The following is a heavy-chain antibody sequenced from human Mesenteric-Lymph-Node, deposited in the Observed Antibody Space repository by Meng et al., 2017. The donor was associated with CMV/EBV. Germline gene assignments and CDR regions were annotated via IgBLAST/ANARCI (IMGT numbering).Heavy chain of an antibody. CDR3: AREDEFLNWFDP. CDR2: ISYGGST. V-gene: IGHV4-31*02. CDR1: GGSISSGASR. Sequence: VPGGSISSGASRWTWLRHLPGKGLEWIGYISYGGSTYYNPSLRSRLIISVDTSNNQFSLKLSSVTAADTAVYYCAREDEFLNWFDPWGQGTLVTVSS. D-gene: IGHD2/OR15-2a*01. J-gene: IGHJ5*02.